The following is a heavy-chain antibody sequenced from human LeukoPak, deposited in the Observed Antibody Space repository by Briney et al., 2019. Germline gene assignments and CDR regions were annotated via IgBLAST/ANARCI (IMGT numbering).Heavy chain of an antibody. CDR3: TRAVYRVWCSGGSCYLDY. CDR1: GGSFSGYY. J-gene: IGHJ4*02. CDR2: INHSGST. Sequence: SETLSLTCAVYGGSFSGYYWSWIRQPPGKGLEWIGEINHSGSTNYSPSLKSRVTISVDTSKNQFSLKLSSVTAADTAVYYCTRAVYRVWCSGGSCYLDYWGQGTLVTVSS. V-gene: IGHV4-34*01. D-gene: IGHD2-15*01.